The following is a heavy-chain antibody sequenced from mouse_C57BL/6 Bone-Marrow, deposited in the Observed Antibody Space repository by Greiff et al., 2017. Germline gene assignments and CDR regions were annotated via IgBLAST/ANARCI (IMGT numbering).Heavy chain of an antibody. V-gene: IGHV1-80*01. CDR1: GYAFSSYW. D-gene: IGHD1-1*01. CDR2: IYPGDGDT. Sequence: QVTLKESGAELVKPGASVKISCKASGYAFSSYWMNWVKQRPGKGLEWIGHIYPGDGDTNYNGKFKGKATLTADKSSSTASMQLSSLTSEDSAVYVCARNPREYYGSSQYDLDYWGQGTTLTVSS. J-gene: IGHJ2*01. CDR3: ARNPREYYGSSQYDLDY.